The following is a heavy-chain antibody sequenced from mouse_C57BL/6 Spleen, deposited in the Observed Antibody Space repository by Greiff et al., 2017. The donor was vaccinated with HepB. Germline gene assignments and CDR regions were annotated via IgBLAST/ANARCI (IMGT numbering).Heavy chain of an antibody. Sequence: VQLQQPGAELVMPGASVKLSCKASGYTFTSYWMHWVKQRPGQGLEWIGEIDPSYSYTNYNQKFKGKSTVTVDKSSSTAYVQLSSLTSEDSAVYYCASGDCAFFHYWGHVTTLSFSS. J-gene: IGHJ2*01. CDR2: IDPSYSYT. CDR1: GYTFTSYW. CDR3: ASGDCAFFHY. V-gene: IGHV1-69*01.